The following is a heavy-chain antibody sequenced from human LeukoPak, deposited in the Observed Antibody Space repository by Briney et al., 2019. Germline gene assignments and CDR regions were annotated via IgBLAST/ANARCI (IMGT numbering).Heavy chain of an antibody. V-gene: IGHV1-46*01. CDR3: ARDYSNARAFDY. D-gene: IGHD4-11*01. Sequence: ASVKVSCKASGYTFTNYFIHWVRQAPGQGLEWMGIINPSGCSTSYAQEFQGTVTMTRDTSTNTVYMELSSLRSEDTAVYYCARDYSNARAFDYWGQGTLVTVSS. CDR2: INPSGCST. J-gene: IGHJ4*02. CDR1: GYTFTNYF.